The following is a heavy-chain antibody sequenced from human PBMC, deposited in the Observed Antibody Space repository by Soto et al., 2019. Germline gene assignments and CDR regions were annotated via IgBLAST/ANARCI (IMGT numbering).Heavy chain of an antibody. Sequence: QVQLVQSGAEVKKPGASVKVSCKASGYTFTSYGISWVRQAPVQGLEWMGWLSAYNGNTNYAQKLQGRVTMTTDTSTSTAYMELRSLRSDATAVYYCARDHPLGIAAAGQPNLDYWGQGTLVTVSS. J-gene: IGHJ4*02. CDR3: ARDHPLGIAAAGQPNLDY. V-gene: IGHV1-18*01. CDR1: GYTFTSYG. CDR2: LSAYNGNT. D-gene: IGHD6-13*01.